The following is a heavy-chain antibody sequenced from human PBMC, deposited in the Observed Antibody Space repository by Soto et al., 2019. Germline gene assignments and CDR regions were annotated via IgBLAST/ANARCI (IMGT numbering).Heavy chain of an antibody. J-gene: IGHJ6*03. D-gene: IGHD5-18*01. CDR3: ARAFRGYSYGPNYYYYYMDV. Sequence: EVQLVESGGGLVQPGGSLRLSCAASGFTFSSYWMSWVRQAPGKGLEWVANIKQDGSEKYYVDSVKGRFTISRDNAKNSLYLQMNSLRAEDTAAYYCARAFRGYSYGPNYYYYYMDVWGKGTTVTVSS. CDR2: IKQDGSEK. V-gene: IGHV3-7*01. CDR1: GFTFSSYW.